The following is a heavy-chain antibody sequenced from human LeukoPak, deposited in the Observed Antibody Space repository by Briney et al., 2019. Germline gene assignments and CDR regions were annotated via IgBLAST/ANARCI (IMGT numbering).Heavy chain of an antibody. J-gene: IGHJ1*01. V-gene: IGHV3-23*01. CDR3: AKGGAMADKYYQE. CDR2: ISNNGGYT. CDR1: GFTFSSSA. D-gene: IGHD6-19*01. Sequence: GGSLRLSCAASGFTFSSSAMSWVRQAPGKGLEWVSAISNNGGYTYYADSVKGRFTISRDNSKNMLYLQMNSLRAEDTAVYYCAKGGAMADKYYQEWGQGTLVTVSS.